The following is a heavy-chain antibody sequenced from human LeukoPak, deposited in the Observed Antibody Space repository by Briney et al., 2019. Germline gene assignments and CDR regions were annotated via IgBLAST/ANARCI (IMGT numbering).Heavy chain of an antibody. J-gene: IGHJ6*03. CDR3: ATGLVGRAAAGTGAYYYYMDV. CDR2: FDPEDGET. V-gene: IGHV1-24*01. CDR1: GYTLTELS. D-gene: IGHD6-13*01. Sequence: ASVKVPCKVSGYTLTELSMHWVRQAPGKGLEWMGGFDPEDGETIYAQKFQGRVTMTEDTSTDTAYMELSSLRSEDTAVYYCATGLVGRAAAGTGAYYYYMDVWGKGTTVTVSS.